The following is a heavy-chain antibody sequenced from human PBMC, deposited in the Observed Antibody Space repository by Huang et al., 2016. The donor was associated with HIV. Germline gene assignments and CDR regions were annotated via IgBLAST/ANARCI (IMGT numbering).Heavy chain of an antibody. V-gene: IGHV1-18*01. CDR2: ISADNGHT. D-gene: IGHD6-19*01. Sequence: QVQLVQSGAEVKKPGASVKVSCKASGYTFTSYGISWVRQAPGQGLEWMGWISADNGHTTYAQKLQGRGTMTTATSTSTAYMELRSLRSDDTAVYYCARDRGAVAGTSPGYWGQGTLVTVSS. J-gene: IGHJ4*02. CDR1: GYTFTSYG. CDR3: ARDRGAVAGTSPGY.